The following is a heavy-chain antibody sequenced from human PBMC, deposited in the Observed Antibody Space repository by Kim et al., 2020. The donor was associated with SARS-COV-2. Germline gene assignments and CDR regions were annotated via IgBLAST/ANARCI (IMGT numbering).Heavy chain of an antibody. Sequence: LKSRVTISVDTSKNQFSRKLSCVTAADTAVYYCAGGRRQLGYYYYYMDVWGKGTTVTVSS. J-gene: IGHJ6*03. CDR3: AGGRRQLGYYYYYMDV. D-gene: IGHD6-13*01. V-gene: IGHV4-34*01.